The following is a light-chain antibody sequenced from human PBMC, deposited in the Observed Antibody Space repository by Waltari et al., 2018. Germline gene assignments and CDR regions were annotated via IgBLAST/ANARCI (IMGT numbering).Light chain of an antibody. Sequence: QSALTQPASVSGSPGQWITISCTGSNSDVGTYNYVSWYQQHPGKAPKLMIYDVSKRPSEVSDRFSGSKSGNTASLTISGLQAEDEADYYCSSYTSSSTLVFGGGTKVTVL. CDR3: SSYTSSSTLV. J-gene: IGLJ3*02. V-gene: IGLV2-14*01. CDR2: DVS. CDR1: NSDVGTYNY.